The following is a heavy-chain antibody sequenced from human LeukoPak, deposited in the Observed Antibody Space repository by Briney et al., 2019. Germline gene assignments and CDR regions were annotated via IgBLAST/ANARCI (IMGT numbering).Heavy chain of an antibody. CDR2: ISISGNYI. CDR1: GFTFSSYT. D-gene: IGHD2-8*01. V-gene: IGHV3-21*01. CDR3: ARRTNYDFDC. Sequence: GGSLRLSCAASGFTFSSYTMNWVRQAPGKGLEWVSSISISGNYIYYADSLKGRFTISRDNAKNSLFLQINSLRAEDTAIYYCARRTNYDFDCWGQGTLVAVSS. J-gene: IGHJ4*02.